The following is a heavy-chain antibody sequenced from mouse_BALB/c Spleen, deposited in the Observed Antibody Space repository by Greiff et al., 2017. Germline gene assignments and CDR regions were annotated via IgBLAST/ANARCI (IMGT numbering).Heavy chain of an antibody. V-gene: IGHV5-6-3*01. J-gene: IGHJ4*01. CDR2: INSNGGST. D-gene: IGHD2-4*01. Sequence: EVNVVESGGGLVQPGGSLKLSCAASGFTFSSYGMSWVRQTPDKRLELVATINSNGGSTYYPDSVKGRFTISRDNAKNTLYLQMSSLKSEDTAMYYCASQGITSFYAMDYWGQGTSVTVSS. CDR1: GFTFSSYG. CDR3: ASQGITSFYAMDY.